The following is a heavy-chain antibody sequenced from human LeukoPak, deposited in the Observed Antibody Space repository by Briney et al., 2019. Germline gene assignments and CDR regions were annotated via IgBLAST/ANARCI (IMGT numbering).Heavy chain of an antibody. V-gene: IGHV4-39*01. Sequence: SETLSLTCTVSGGSISSSNYYWGWIRQPPGKGLEWIGSIYYTGSTYCNPSLKSRVTISVDTSKNQFSLKLSSVTAADTAVYYCAKTMVRGVPRPHFDYWGQGTLVTVSS. CDR1: GGSISSSNYY. J-gene: IGHJ4*02. D-gene: IGHD3-10*01. CDR2: IYYTGST. CDR3: AKTMVRGVPRPHFDY.